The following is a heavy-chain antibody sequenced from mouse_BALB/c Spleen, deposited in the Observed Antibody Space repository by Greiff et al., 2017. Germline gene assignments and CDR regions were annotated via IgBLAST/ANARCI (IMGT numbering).Heavy chain of an antibody. CDR1: GFTFSSYT. CDR2: ISNGGGST. D-gene: IGHD1-1*01. Sequence: EVQLVDSGGGLVQPGGSLKLSCAASGFTFSSYTMSWVRQTPEKRLEWVAYISNGGGSTYYPDTVKGRFTISRDNAKNTLYLQMSSLKSEDTAMYYCARHYYGSSYYAMDYWGQGTSVTVSS. V-gene: IGHV5-12-2*01. CDR3: ARHYYGSSYYAMDY. J-gene: IGHJ4*01.